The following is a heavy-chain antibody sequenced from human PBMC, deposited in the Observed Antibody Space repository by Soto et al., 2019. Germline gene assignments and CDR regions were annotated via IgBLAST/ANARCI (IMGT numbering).Heavy chain of an antibody. Sequence: QVQLVQSGLEVKKPGASVKVSCKTSGYTFTSCGISWLRQAPGQGREWMGWISTYNDDTKYAQKFQGRVTMTTDTSTNTAYMELRSLRSDDTAVYYCARDIDWNLDYWGQGTLVTVSS. CDR1: GYTFTSCG. CDR3: ARDIDWNLDY. CDR2: ISTYNDDT. V-gene: IGHV1-18*01. D-gene: IGHD1-1*01. J-gene: IGHJ4*02.